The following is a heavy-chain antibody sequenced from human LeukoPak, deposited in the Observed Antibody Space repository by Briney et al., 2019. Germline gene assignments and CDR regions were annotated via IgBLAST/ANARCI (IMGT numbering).Heavy chain of an antibody. Sequence: PGGSLRLSCAASGFTFSGYSMNWVRQAPGKGLEWVSSISSSSKYKYYADSVKGRFTISRDNSKNTLYLQMNSLRAEDTAVYYCAKTTCSGGSCYSRGYFDYWGQGTLVTVSS. J-gene: IGHJ4*02. CDR2: ISSSSKYK. CDR3: AKTTCSGGSCYSRGYFDY. V-gene: IGHV3-21*04. D-gene: IGHD2-15*01. CDR1: GFTFSGYS.